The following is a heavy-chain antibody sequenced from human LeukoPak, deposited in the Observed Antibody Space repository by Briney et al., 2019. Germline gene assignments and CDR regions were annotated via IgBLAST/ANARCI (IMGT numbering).Heavy chain of an antibody. CDR2: VNPNSGNT. J-gene: IGHJ4*02. CDR1: GYTFTSYD. V-gene: IGHV1-8*01. Sequence: ASVKVSCKASGYTFTSYDINWVRQATGQGLEWMGWVNPNSGNTGYAQKFQGRVTMTRNTSISTAYMELSSLRSEDTAVYYCARGKIGSSGWFPFVYWGQGTLVTVSS. CDR3: ARGKIGSSGWFPFVY. D-gene: IGHD6-19*01.